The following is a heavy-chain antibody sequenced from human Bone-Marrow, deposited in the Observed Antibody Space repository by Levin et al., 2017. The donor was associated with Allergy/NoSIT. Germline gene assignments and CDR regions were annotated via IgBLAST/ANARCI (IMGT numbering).Heavy chain of an antibody. CDR1: GFTFTSYA. CDR2: IRGSGGST. Sequence: GESLKISCAASGFTFTSYAMNWVRQAPGKGLEWVSAIRGSGGSTYYADSVKGRFTISRDNSKNTLYLQMNSLRAEDTAVYYCAKGAGWVAGAVALIWGQGTLVTVSS. V-gene: IGHV3-23*01. CDR3: AKGAGWVAGAVALI. J-gene: IGHJ4*02. D-gene: IGHD6-19*01.